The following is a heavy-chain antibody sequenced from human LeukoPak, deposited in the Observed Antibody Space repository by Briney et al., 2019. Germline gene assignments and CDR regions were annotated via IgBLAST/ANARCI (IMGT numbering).Heavy chain of an antibody. V-gene: IGHV1-18*01. J-gene: IGHJ4*02. CDR1: GYTFTNYG. CDR2: ISAYNGNT. CDR3: ARSGVGYYYDSSGYYPLAY. D-gene: IGHD3-22*01. Sequence: GASVKVSCKASGYTFTNYGISWVRQAPGQGLEWMGWISAYNGNTNYAQKLQGRVTMTTDTSTSTAYMELRSLRSDDTALYYCARSGVGYYYDSSGYYPLAYWGQGTLVTVSS.